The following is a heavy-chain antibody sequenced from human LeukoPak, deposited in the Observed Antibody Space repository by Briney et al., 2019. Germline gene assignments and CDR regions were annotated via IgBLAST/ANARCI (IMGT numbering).Heavy chain of an antibody. CDR1: GGSFSGYY. Sequence: PSETLSLTCAVYGGSFSGYYWSWIRQPPGKGLEWIGEINPSGSTNYNPSLKSRVTISVDTSKNQLSLKLGSVTAAHTAVYYFAGRRGLLRYFDWLLTSGFDYWGQGTLVTVSS. D-gene: IGHD3-9*01. CDR2: INPSGST. CDR3: AGRRGLLRYFDWLLTSGFDY. J-gene: IGHJ4*02. V-gene: IGHV4-34*01.